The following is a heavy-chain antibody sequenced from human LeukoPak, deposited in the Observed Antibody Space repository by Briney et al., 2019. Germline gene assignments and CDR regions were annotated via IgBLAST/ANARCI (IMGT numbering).Heavy chain of an antibody. V-gene: IGHV3-21*01. D-gene: IGHD3-10*01. CDR1: GFTFSTYT. J-gene: IGHJ4*02. CDR3: AGERGVGEFY. Sequence: GGSPGLSCAASGFTFSTYTMNWARQAPGKGLEWVSSISSSSSSIYYADSVKGRFSISRDNAKNSLYLQMNSLSAEDTAVYYCAGERGVGEFYWGQGTLVTVSS. CDR2: ISSSSSSI.